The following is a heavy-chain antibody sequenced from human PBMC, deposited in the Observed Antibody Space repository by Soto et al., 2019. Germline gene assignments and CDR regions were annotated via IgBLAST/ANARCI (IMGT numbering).Heavy chain of an antibody. V-gene: IGHV3-30*19. CDR1: GFTFSSYG. CDR2: VIYDGTNK. CDR3: AKRKGQNYDFWSGYYFDS. J-gene: IGHJ4*02. D-gene: IGHD3-3*01. Sequence: PGGSLRLSCKASGFTFSSYGMHWVRQAPGKGLEWVAGVIYDGTNKYYADSVKGRFTISRDNSKQTLYLQMSSLRPDGTAIYYCAKRKGQNYDFWSGYYFDSWGQGPRVTVSS.